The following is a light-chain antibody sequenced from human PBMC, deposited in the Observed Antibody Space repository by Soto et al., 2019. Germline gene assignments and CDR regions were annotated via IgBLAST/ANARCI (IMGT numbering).Light chain of an antibody. J-gene: IGKJ1*01. V-gene: IGKV3-15*01. Sequence: EIVLTQSPGTLSMSPGERATLSCRASQSVSSSLAWYQQNPGQAPRLLMYSASTRATGIPARFSGSGSGTEFTLTISSLQSEDFATYYCQQYNSYSTFGQGTKVDIK. CDR3: QQYNSYST. CDR1: QSVSSS. CDR2: SAS.